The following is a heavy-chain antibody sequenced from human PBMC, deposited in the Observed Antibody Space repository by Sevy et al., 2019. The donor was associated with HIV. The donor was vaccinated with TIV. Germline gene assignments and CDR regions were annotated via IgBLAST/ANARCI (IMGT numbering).Heavy chain of an antibody. CDR2: INPNSGGT. J-gene: IGHJ4*02. CDR3: ARDRVAARPVWAL. Sequence: ASVKVSCKASGYTFTGYYMHWVRQAPGQGLEWMGWINPNSGGTNYAQKFQGRVTMTRDTSISTAYMELSRLRSDDTAVYYCARDRVAARPVWALWGQGTLVTVSS. D-gene: IGHD6-6*01. CDR1: GYTFTGYY. V-gene: IGHV1-2*02.